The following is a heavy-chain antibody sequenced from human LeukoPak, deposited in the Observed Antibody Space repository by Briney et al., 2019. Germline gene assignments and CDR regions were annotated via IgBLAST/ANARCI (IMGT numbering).Heavy chain of an antibody. CDR1: GFTFSSYA. V-gene: IGHV3-30-3*01. CDR3: AREWELLSPFDY. D-gene: IGHD1-26*01. Sequence: GGSLRLSCAASGFTFSSYAMHWVRQAPGKGLEWVAVISYDGSNKYYADSVKGRFTISRDNSKNTLYLQMNSLRAEDTAVYYCAREWELLSPFDYWGQGTLVTVSS. CDR2: ISYDGSNK. J-gene: IGHJ4*02.